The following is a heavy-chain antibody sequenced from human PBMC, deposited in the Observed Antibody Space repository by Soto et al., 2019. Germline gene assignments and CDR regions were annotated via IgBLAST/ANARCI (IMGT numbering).Heavy chain of an antibody. D-gene: IGHD2-21*01. CDR2: ISVNGGST. Sequence: EVQWLESGGDLAQPGGSLRLSCAASGFSFSTYAMSWVRQAPGKGLEWVSGISVNGGSTYYADSVKGRFTISRDNSKNTLSLQVASLRADDTAVYYCSTANRYSDLDYWGQGILVTVSS. J-gene: IGHJ4*02. CDR1: GFSFSTYA. V-gene: IGHV3-23*01. CDR3: STANRYSDLDY.